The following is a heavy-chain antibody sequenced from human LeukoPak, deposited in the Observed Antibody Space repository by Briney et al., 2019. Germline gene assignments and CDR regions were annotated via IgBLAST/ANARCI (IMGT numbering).Heavy chain of an antibody. J-gene: IGHJ6*02. Sequence: ASMKVSCKASGYTFTSYGISWVRQAPGQGLEWMGWISAYNGNTNYAQKLQGRVTMTTDTSTSTAYMELRSLRSDDTAVYYCARDGGGLGYCSSTSCYTYYYYGMDVWGQGTTVTVSS. V-gene: IGHV1-18*01. CDR3: ARDGGGLGYCSSTSCYTYYYYGMDV. CDR1: GYTFTSYG. CDR2: ISAYNGNT. D-gene: IGHD2-2*02.